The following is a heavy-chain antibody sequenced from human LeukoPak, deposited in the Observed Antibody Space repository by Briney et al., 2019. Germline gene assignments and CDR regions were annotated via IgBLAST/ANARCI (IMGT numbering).Heavy chain of an antibody. V-gene: IGHV3-23*01. D-gene: IGHD3-22*01. J-gene: IGHJ4*02. CDR3: AKASAMIVVVSKHFDY. CDR2: ISGNGAST. CDR1: GFTFSTHS. Sequence: PGGSLRLSCAASGFTFSTHSMSWVRQAPGKGLEWVSAISGNGASTYYADSVKGRFTISRDNSKNTLYLQMNSLRAEDTAVYYCAKASAMIVVVSKHFDYWGQGTLVTVSS.